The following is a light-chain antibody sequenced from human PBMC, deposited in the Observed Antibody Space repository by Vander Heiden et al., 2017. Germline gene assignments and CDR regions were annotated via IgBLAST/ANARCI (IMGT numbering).Light chain of an antibody. CDR2: GAS. J-gene: IGKJ4*01. CDR3: QQNKDYPLK. CDR1: EDIMNY. Sequence: DIQITQSPSSLSASIGDRATITCRGSEDIMNYLAWFQQRPGKAPRSLNSGASTVKGGVPSKCGGGGVGTEFTLTISNLQPEDFANYYCQQNKDYPLKFGGGTKVEI. V-gene: IGKV1-16*02.